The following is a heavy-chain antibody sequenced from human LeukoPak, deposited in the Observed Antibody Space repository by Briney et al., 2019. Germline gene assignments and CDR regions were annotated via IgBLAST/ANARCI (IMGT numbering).Heavy chain of an antibody. D-gene: IGHD3-3*01. CDR1: GGSFSGYY. Sequence: SETLSLTCAVYGGSFSGYYWSWIRQPPGKGLEWIGEINHSGSTNYNPSLESRVTISEDTSKNQFSLKLSSVTAADTAVYYCARGVLSITIFGVAGDKSYYFDYWGQGTLVTVSS. V-gene: IGHV4-34*01. CDR3: ARGVLSITIFGVAGDKSYYFDY. J-gene: IGHJ4*02. CDR2: INHSGST.